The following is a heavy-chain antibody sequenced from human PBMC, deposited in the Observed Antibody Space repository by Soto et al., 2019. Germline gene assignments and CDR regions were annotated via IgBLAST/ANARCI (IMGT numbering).Heavy chain of an antibody. D-gene: IGHD2-2*01. CDR3: ARDNIVVVPAAMWGYYYYYYYMDV. CDR1: GFTFSSYW. J-gene: IGHJ6*03. Sequence: GGSLRLSCAASGFTFSSYWMSWVRQAPGKGLEWVANIKQDGSEKYYVDSVKGRFTISRDNAKNSLYLQMNSLRAEDTAVYYCARDNIVVVPAAMWGYYYYYYYMDVWGKGTTVTVSS. CDR2: IKQDGSEK. V-gene: IGHV3-7*01.